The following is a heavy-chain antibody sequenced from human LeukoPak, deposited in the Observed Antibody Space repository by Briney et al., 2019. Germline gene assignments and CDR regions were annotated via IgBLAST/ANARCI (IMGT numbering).Heavy chain of an antibody. D-gene: IGHD3-10*01. J-gene: IGHJ4*02. CDR3: AKEVGGSGSF. CDR2: IKQDGSQK. Sequence: GGSLRLSCAASGFTFSRYWMSWVRQAPGKGLEWVANIKQDGSQKFYVDSVKGRFTISRDNAKNSLYLQMNSLRAEDTAVYYCAKEVGGSGSFWGQGTLVTVSS. V-gene: IGHV3-7*01. CDR1: GFTFSRYW.